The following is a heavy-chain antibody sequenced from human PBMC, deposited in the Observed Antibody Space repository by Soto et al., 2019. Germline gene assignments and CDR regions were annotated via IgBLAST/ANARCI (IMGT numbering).Heavy chain of an antibody. CDR2: INHSGST. CDR1: GGSFSGYY. CDR3: ARALPYSSRRHWFDP. D-gene: IGHD6-13*01. J-gene: IGHJ5*02. Sequence: SETLSLTCAVYGGSFSGYYWSWIRQPPGKGLEWIGEINHSGSTNYNPSLKSRVTISVDTSKNQFSLKLSSVTAADTAVYYCARALPYSSRRHWFDPWGQGPLVTVS. V-gene: IGHV4-34*01.